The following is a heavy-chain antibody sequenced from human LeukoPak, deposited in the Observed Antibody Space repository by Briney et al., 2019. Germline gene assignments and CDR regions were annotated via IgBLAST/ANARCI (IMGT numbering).Heavy chain of an antibody. CDR1: GGSISSYY. CDR2: SYYGGST. D-gene: IGHD6-13*01. CDR3: ARYDARSSCFDF. Sequence: SETLSLTCTVSGGSISSYYWSWIRQTPGKGLEWIGDSYYGGSTNYSPSFKGRVTISGDTSRNHFSLKLTSVTSTDTALYFCARYDARSSCFDFWGKGTLVTVSS. V-gene: IGHV4-59*01. J-gene: IGHJ4*02.